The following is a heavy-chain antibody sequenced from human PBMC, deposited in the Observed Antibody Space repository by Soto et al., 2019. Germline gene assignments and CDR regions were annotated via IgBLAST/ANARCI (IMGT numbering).Heavy chain of an antibody. Sequence: GESLKISCKGSGYSFTSYWIGWVRQMHGKGLEWMGIIYPGDSDTRYSPSFQGQVTISADKSISTAYLQWSSLKASDSAMYYCASSSNRDYYYYYYMDVWGKGTTVTVSS. D-gene: IGHD6-6*01. V-gene: IGHV5-51*01. CDR1: GYSFTSYW. CDR3: ASSSNRDYYYYYYMDV. CDR2: IYPGDSDT. J-gene: IGHJ6*03.